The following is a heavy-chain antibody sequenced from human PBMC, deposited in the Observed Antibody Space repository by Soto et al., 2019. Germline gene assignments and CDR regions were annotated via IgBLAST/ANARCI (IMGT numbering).Heavy chain of an antibody. V-gene: IGHV3-23*01. Sequence: PGGSLRLSCSASGFTFTSYAMSWVRQAPGKGLEWVSGISGSGGDTKSADSVKGRFTISRDNFKNMLYLQMNSLRAEDTAVYYCAKHDFWTLYNTFLDPWGQGTLVILSS. D-gene: IGHD3-3*01. CDR2: ISGSGGDT. CDR3: AKHDFWTLYNTFLDP. CDR1: GFTFTSYA. J-gene: IGHJ5*02.